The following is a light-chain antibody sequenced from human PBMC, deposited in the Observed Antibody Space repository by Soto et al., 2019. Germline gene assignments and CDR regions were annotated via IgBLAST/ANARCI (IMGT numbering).Light chain of an antibody. CDR2: GAS. CDR3: QQFGTSPRT. Sequence: EIVLTQSPDTLSLSPGEGATLSCRASQSVRSNSLVWYQQKPGQTPRLLIYGASNRATGIPDRFTGSGSGTDFTLTISRLEPEDFAMYYCQQFGTSPRTFGQGTKVEFK. CDR1: QSVRSNS. J-gene: IGKJ1*01. V-gene: IGKV3-20*01.